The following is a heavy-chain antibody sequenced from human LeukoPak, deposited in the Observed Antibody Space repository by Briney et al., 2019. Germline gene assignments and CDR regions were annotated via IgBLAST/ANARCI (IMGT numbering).Heavy chain of an antibody. CDR3: VKGACSSGCSGNH. CDR1: GIAFSDSA. V-gene: IGHV3-23*01. D-gene: IGHD6-19*01. J-gene: IGHJ5*02. CDR2: ITDSYNT. Sequence: GGSLRLSCAASGIAFSDSAMYWVRQAPGKGLKCVSVITDSYNTYYGDSVKGRFTVSRDNSRKTLFLQMNSLRVDDTALYYCVKGACSSGCSGNHWGQGTRLIVSS.